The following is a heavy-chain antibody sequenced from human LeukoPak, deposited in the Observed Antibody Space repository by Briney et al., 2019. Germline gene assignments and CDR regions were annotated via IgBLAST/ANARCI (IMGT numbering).Heavy chain of an antibody. CDR2: IYYSGST. CDR3: ARHQTTIFGVVTTFDY. CDR1: GGSISSSSYY. V-gene: IGHV4-39*01. J-gene: IGHJ4*02. Sequence: SETLSLTCTVSGGSISSSSYYWGWIRQPPGKGLEWIGSIYYSGSTYYNPSLKSRVTISVDTSKNQFSLKLSSVTAADTAVYYCARHQTTIFGVVTTFDYWGQGTLVTVSS. D-gene: IGHD3-3*01.